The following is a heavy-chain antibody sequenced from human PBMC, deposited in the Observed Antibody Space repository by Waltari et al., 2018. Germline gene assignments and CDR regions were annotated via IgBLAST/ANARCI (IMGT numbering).Heavy chain of an antibody. D-gene: IGHD2-15*01. CDR2: IYYSGST. J-gene: IGHJ3*02. CDR3: ARKTPGPDAFDI. Sequence: QLQLQESGPGLVKPSETLSLTCTVSGGSISSSSYYWGWIRQPPGKGLEWIGRIYYSGSTYDNPSLKSRVTISVDTSKNQFSLKLSSVTAADTAVYYCARKTPGPDAFDIWGQGTMVTVSS. CDR1: GGSISSSSYY. V-gene: IGHV4-39*01.